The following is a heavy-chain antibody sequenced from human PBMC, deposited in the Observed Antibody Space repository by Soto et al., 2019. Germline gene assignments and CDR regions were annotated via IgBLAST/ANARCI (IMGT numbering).Heavy chain of an antibody. CDR1: GVSLSTSGVG. Sequence: QITLKESGPPLVKPTQTLTLTCTISGVSLSTSGVGVGWIRQPPGKALEWLALIYWDDDKRYSPSLKSRLTITKDTSKNQVVLTMPNMDPVDTATYYCAHGHLFQAGGPPSDYCGQGTLVTVSS. CDR2: IYWDDDK. V-gene: IGHV2-5*02. CDR3: AHGHLFQAGGPPSDY. J-gene: IGHJ4*02. D-gene: IGHD2-8*02.